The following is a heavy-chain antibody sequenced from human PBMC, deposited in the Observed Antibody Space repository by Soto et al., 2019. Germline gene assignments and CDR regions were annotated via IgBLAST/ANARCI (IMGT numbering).Heavy chain of an antibody. CDR2: IWYDGSNK. CDR3: SSLVVTATRIDAFDI. CDR1: GFTFSSYG. J-gene: IGHJ3*02. Sequence: GGSLRLSCAASGFTFSSYGMHWVRQAPGKGLEWVAVIWYDGSNKYYADSVKGRFTISRDNSKNTLYLQMNSLRAEDTAVYYCSSLVVTATRIDAFDIWGQGTMVTVSS. V-gene: IGHV3-33*01. D-gene: IGHD2-21*02.